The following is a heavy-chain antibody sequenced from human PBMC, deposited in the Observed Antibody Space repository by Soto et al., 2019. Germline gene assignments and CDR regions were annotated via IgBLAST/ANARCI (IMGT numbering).Heavy chain of an antibody. CDR1: GLTFTTFY. J-gene: IGHJ4*02. V-gene: IGHV1-46*03. Sequence: QVHLVQSGAEVKKPGASVKISCKASGLTFTTFYMHWVRQAPGQGLEWMGMITPGGGSTSYAQKFQGRVTMTRDTSTTTVYMDLSSLRSEDTAVYYCARATYYYGSGSFRFDYWGQGTLVTVSS. D-gene: IGHD3-10*01. CDR3: ARATYYYGSGSFRFDY. CDR2: ITPGGGST.